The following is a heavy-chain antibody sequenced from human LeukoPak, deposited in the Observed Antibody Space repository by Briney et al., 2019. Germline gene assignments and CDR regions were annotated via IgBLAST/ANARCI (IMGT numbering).Heavy chain of an antibody. Sequence: PGGSLILSCAASGFTVSGNYMSWVRQAPGKGLEWVSLIFSGGATYYADSVKGRFTISRDNSKNTLYLQMNSLRAEDTAVYFCARDNAPYTSSSSGLGLFDYWGQGTLVTVSS. J-gene: IGHJ4*02. V-gene: IGHV3-53*01. CDR2: IFSGGAT. CDR1: GFTVSGNY. D-gene: IGHD6-6*01. CDR3: ARDNAPYTSSSSGLGLFDY.